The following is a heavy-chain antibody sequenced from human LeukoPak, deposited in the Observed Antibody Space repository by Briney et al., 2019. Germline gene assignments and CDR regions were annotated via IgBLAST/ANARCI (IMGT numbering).Heavy chain of an antibody. J-gene: IGHJ1*01. CDR2: ISYDGSNK. CDR3: AKDPFTYCGGDCWEYGYFQH. D-gene: IGHD2-21*02. V-gene: IGHV3-30*18. CDR1: GFTFSSYA. Sequence: GGSLRLSCAASGFTFSSYAMHWVRQAPGKGLEWVAVISYDGSNKYYADSVKGRFTISRDNSKNTLYLQMNSLRAEDTAVYYCAKDPFTYCGGDCWEYGYFQHWGQGTLVTVSS.